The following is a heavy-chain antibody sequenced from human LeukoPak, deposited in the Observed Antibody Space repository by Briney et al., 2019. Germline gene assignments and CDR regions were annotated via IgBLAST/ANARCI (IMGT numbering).Heavy chain of an antibody. V-gene: IGHV1-2*02. Sequence: GASVKVSCKASGYTFTGYYMHWVRQAPGQGLEWMGWINPNSGGTNYAQKFQGRVTMTRDTSTSSAYMELSRLRSDDTAVYYCARDYDYHNSGGAYWGQGTLVTVSS. CDR2: INPNSGGT. CDR3: ARDYDYHNSGGAY. CDR1: GYTFTGYY. D-gene: IGHD3-16*01. J-gene: IGHJ4*02.